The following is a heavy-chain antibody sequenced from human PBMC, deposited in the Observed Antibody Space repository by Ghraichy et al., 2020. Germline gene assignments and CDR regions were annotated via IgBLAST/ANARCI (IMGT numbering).Heavy chain of an antibody. J-gene: IGHJ4*02. Sequence: SETLSLTCTVSGGSISSSSYYWGWIRQPPGKGLEWIGSIYYSGTTYYNPSLQSRFTISVDTSQNQFSLTLSSVTAADTAVYYCARPRGYYVDYWGEGTLGTVSS. CDR1: GGSISSSSYY. D-gene: IGHD6-25*01. CDR3: ARPRGYYVDY. V-gene: IGHV4-39*01. CDR2: IYYSGTT.